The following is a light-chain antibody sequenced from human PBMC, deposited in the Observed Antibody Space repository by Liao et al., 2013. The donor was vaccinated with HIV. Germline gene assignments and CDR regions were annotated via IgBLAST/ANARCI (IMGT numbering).Light chain of an antibody. V-gene: IGLV3-21*04. CDR3: QVWDSSSDHWV. CDR1: NIGSKS. CDR2: YDS. J-gene: IGLJ3*02. Sequence: SYELTQPPSVSVAPGKTARITCGGNNIGSKSVHWYQQKPGQAPVLVIYYDSDRPSGIPERFSGSNSGNTATLTISRVEAGDEADYYCQVWDSSSDHWVFGGGTKADRP.